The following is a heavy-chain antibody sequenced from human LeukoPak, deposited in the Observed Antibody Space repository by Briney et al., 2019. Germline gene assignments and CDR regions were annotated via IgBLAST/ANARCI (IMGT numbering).Heavy chain of an antibody. CDR3: ARAATVTTVQIYYYYYYMDV. CDR1: GFTFSIYT. J-gene: IGHJ6*03. V-gene: IGHV3-30*04. D-gene: IGHD4-11*01. CDR2: ISYDGSNK. Sequence: GGSLRLSCAASGFTFSIYTIHWVRQAPGKGLEWVALISYDGSNKYYGDSVKGRFTISRDNSKNTLHLQMNSLRADDTAVYYCARAATVTTVQIYYYYYYMDVWGKGTTVTVSS.